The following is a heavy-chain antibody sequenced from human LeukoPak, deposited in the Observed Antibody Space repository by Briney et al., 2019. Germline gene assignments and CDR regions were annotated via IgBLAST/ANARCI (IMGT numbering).Heavy chain of an antibody. D-gene: IGHD3-22*01. CDR1: GGSISSYY. CDR2: IYYSGST. V-gene: IGHV4-59*01. CDR3: ARTDYYDSSGYPGNFDY. Sequence: PSETLSLTCTVSGGSISSYYWSWIRQPPGKGLEWIGYIYYSGSTNYNPSLKGRVTISVDTSKNQFSLKLSSVTAADTAVYYCARTDYYDSSGYPGNFDYWGQGTLVTVSS. J-gene: IGHJ4*02.